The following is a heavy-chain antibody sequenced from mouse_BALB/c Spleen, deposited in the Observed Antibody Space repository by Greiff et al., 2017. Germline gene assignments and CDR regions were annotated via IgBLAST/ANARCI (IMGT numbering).Heavy chain of an antibody. CDR2: LSNGGGST. V-gene: IGHV5-12-2*01. Sequence: EVQLVESGGGLVQPGGSLKLSCAASGFTFSSYTMSWVRQTPEKRLEWVAYLSNGGGSTYYPDTVKGRFTISRDNAKNTLYLQMSSLKSEDTAMYYCARQGQLAWFAYWGQGTLVTVSA. D-gene: IGHD4-1*02. J-gene: IGHJ3*01. CDR3: ARQGQLAWFAY. CDR1: GFTFSSYT.